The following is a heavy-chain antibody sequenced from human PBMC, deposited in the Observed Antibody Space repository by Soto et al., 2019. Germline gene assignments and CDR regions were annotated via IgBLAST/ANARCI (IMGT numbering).Heavy chain of an antibody. CDR1: GFTFSSYA. CDR3: AREDGYNPVFDY. J-gene: IGHJ4*02. V-gene: IGHV3-30-3*01. CDR2: ISYDGSNK. D-gene: IGHD5-12*01. Sequence: GGSRRLSCAASGFTFSSYAMHWVRQAPGKGLEWVAVISYDGSNKYYADSVKGRFTISRDNSKNTLYLQMNSLRAEDTAVYYCAREDGYNPVFDYWGQGTLVTSPQ.